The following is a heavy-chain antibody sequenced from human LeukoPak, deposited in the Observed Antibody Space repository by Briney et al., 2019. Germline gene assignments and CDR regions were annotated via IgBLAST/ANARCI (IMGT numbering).Heavy chain of an antibody. CDR3: VRDRCYSFYT. CDR1: ALTSSCYS. Sequence: AGSLILSCSASALTSSCYSRKWDRQATGRVMELIKYISSSSAIDYTPPVKAPFTTSRDNAKNSLYLQMNTPRDADTAVYYCVRDRCYSFYTCGDGTLVTVSS. V-gene: IGHV3-48*02. J-gene: IGHJ3*01. D-gene: IGHD2-15*01. CDR2: ISSSSAI.